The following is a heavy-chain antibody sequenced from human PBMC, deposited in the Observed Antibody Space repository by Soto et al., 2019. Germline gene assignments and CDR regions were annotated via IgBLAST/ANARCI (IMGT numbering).Heavy chain of an antibody. CDR3: AKGSVDIVATADYYYYGMDV. CDR1: GFTFSSYA. J-gene: IGHJ6*02. V-gene: IGHV3-23*01. Sequence: GGSLRLSCAASGFTFSSYAMSWVRQAPGKGLEWVSAISGSGGSTYYADSVKGRFTISRDNSKNTLYLQMNSLRAEDTAVYYCAKGSVDIVATADYYYYGMDVWGQGTTVTVSS. D-gene: IGHD5-12*01. CDR2: ISGSGGST.